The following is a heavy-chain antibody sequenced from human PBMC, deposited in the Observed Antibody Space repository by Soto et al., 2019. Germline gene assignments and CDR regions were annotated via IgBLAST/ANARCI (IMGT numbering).Heavy chain of an antibody. D-gene: IGHD3-3*01. Sequence: GGSLRLSCTFSGFTSDDYDYALAWVRQAPGKGLQWLGLIRGSTYGGTTEYAASVKGRFTISRDDSKGITYLQMNSLKTEDTAVYYCSRDGDFYGLDVWGQGTTVTVSS. J-gene: IGHJ6*02. CDR1: GFTSDDYDYA. CDR3: SRDGDFYGLDV. V-gene: IGHV3-49*04. CDR2: IRGSTYGGTT.